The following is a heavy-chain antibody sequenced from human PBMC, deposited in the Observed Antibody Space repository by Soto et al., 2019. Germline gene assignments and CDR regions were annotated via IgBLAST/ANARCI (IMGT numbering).Heavy chain of an antibody. J-gene: IGHJ5*02. Sequence: SGPTLVNPTQTLTLTCTFSGFSLSTSGMCVSWIRQPPGKALEWLALIDWDDDKYYSTSLKTRLTISKDTSKNQVVLTMTNMDPVDTATYYCARSPMVVAATLFWFEPWGQGTLVTVSS. CDR2: IDWDDDK. CDR1: GFSLSTSGMC. D-gene: IGHD2-15*01. CDR3: ARSPMVVAATLFWFEP. V-gene: IGHV2-70*01.